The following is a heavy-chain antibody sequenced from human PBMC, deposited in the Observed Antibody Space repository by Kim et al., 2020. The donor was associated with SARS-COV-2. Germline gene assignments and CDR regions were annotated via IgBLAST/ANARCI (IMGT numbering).Heavy chain of an antibody. CDR1: GFTFSSYS. J-gene: IGHJ6*02. CDR2: ISSSSSYI. D-gene: IGHD1-26*01. CDR3: ARDLEDSGSYLLRHIYYYYGMDV. Sequence: GGSLRLSCAASGFTFSSYSMNWVRQAPGKGLEWVSSISSSSSYIYYADSVKGRFTISRDNAKNSLYLQMNSLRAEDTAVYYCARDLEDSGSYLLRHIYYYYGMDVWGQGTTVTVSS. V-gene: IGHV3-21*04.